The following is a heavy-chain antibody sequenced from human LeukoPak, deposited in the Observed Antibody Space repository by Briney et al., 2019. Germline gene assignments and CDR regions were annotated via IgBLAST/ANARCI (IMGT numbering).Heavy chain of an antibody. Sequence: SVKVSCKASGCTFSSYAISWVRQPPGQGLEWMGGIIPIFGTANYAQKFQGRVTITTDESTSTAYMELSSLRSEDTAVYYCARGAVAVPLAFDYWGQGTLVTVSS. CDR3: ARGAVAVPLAFDY. D-gene: IGHD6-19*01. CDR2: IIPIFGTA. CDR1: GCTFSSYA. J-gene: IGHJ4*02. V-gene: IGHV1-69*05.